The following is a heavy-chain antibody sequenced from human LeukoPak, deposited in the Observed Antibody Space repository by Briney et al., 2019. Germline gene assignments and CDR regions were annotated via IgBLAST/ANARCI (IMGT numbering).Heavy chain of an antibody. CDR2: ISGSGGST. CDR1: GFTFSSYA. D-gene: IGHD3-10*01. J-gene: IGHJ4*02. CDR3: AKKCPQLLWLGESIGCFDY. Sequence: GGSLRLSCAASGFTFSSYAMSWVRQAPGKGLEWVSAISGSGGSTYYADSVKGRFTISRDNSKNTLHLQMNSLRAEDTAVYYCAKKCPQLLWLGESIGCFDYWGQGTLVTVSS. V-gene: IGHV3-23*01.